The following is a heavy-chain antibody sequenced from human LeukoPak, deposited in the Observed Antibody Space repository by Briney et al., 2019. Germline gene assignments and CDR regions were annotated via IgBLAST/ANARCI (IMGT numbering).Heavy chain of an antibody. J-gene: IGHJ4*02. V-gene: IGHV1-8*03. D-gene: IGHD2-2*01. CDR2: MNPNSGNT. CDR3: ARGLPATMASYDY. Sequence: ASVKASCEASGYTFTSYDINWVRQATGQGLEWMGWMNPNSGNTGYAQKFQGRVTITRNTSISTAYMELSSLRSEDTAVYYCARGLPATMASYDYWGQGTLVTVSS. CDR1: GYTFTSYD.